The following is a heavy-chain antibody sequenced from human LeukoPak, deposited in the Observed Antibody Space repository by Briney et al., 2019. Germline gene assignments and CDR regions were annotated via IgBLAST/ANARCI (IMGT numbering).Heavy chain of an antibody. J-gene: IGHJ3*02. CDR1: GFTFSRDW. CDR2: ISYDGSNK. V-gene: IGHV3-30*03. Sequence: GGSLRLSCAVSGFTFSRDWMIWVRQAPGKGLEWVAVISYDGSNKYYADSVRGRFTISRDNSKNTLYLQMNSLRAEDTAVYYCARVTWFGESYDAFDIWGQGTMVTVSS. CDR3: ARVTWFGESYDAFDI. D-gene: IGHD3-10*01.